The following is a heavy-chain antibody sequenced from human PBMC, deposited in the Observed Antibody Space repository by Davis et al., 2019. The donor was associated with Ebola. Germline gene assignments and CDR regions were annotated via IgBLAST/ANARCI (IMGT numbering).Heavy chain of an antibody. Sequence: MPSETLSLTCTVSGGSISPYYWSWIRQLPGKGLEWIGYIYYSGSTKYNLSLKGRFAIPVATSKNQFSLKLSSVTAADTAVYYCARSYGAAPFDYWGQGTLVTVSS. D-gene: IGHD4/OR15-4a*01. CDR3: ARSYGAAPFDY. CDR2: IYYSGST. V-gene: IGHV4-59*08. J-gene: IGHJ4*02. CDR1: GGSISPYY.